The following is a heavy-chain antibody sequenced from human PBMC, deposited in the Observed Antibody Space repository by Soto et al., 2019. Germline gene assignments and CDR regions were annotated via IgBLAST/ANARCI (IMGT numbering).Heavy chain of an antibody. CDR2: VIPIFSTS. Sequence: QVHLVQSGSEVKKPGSSVKVSCKASEDTFSNYAINWVRQAPRQGLEWMGGVIPIFSTSNYAQKFQGRVTITADESTSTVNMELSSLRIEDTAVYYCAGSPPRHCSGGSCYPQDYYSYGMDVWGQGTTVTVSS. CDR1: EDTFSNYA. CDR3: AGSPPRHCSGGSCYPQDYYSYGMDV. V-gene: IGHV1-69*01. J-gene: IGHJ6*02. D-gene: IGHD2-15*01.